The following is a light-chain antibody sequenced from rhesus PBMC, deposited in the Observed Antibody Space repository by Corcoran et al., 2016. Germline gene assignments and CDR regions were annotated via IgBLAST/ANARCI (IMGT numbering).Light chain of an antibody. J-gene: IGKJ1*01. CDR1: QSLLHSNGYTY. V-gene: IGKV2-78*01. Sequence: DIVMTQTPLSLLVTPGEPASISCRASQSLLHSNGYTYLFWYPQKPGQSPQLLIYLGSNRASGVPDRFSGSGSGTEFTLTLSGLEPEDFDVYFCLQSSNWPRTFGQGTKVDIK. CDR3: LQSSNWPRT. CDR2: LGS.